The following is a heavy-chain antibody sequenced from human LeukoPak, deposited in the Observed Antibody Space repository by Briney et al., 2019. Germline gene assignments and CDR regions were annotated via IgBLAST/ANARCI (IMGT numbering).Heavy chain of an antibody. CDR3: AGSSYGSGSYYYYYGMDV. CDR2: IYNSGST. J-gene: IGHJ6*02. CDR1: GGSISSYY. Sequence: SETLSLTCTVSGGSISSYYWSWIRQTPGKGLEWIGYIYNSGSTNYNPSLKSRVTISVDTSKNQFSLKLSSVTAADTAVYYCAGSSYGSGSYYYYYGMDVWGQGTTVTVSS. D-gene: IGHD3-10*01. V-gene: IGHV4-59*01.